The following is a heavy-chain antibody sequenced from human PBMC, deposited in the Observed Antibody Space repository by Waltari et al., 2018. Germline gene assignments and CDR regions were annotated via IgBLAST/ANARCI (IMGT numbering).Heavy chain of an antibody. CDR2: INAGNGNT. Sequence: QVQLVQSGAEVKKPGASVKVSCKASGYTFTSYAMHWVRQAPGQRLEWMGWINAGNGNTKYSQKFQGRGTITRDTSASTAYMELSSLRSEDTAVYYCARGRGHPDAFDIWGQGTMVTVSS. V-gene: IGHV1-3*01. CDR1: GYTFTSYA. J-gene: IGHJ3*02. CDR3: ARGRGHPDAFDI.